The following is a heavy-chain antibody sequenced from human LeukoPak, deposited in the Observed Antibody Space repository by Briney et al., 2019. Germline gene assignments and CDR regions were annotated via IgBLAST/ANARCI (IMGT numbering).Heavy chain of an antibody. CDR2: IRSQIYGGTP. V-gene: IGHV3-49*04. J-gene: IGHJ4*02. Sequence: GGSLRLSCTASGFTFGDYAMTWVRQAPGKGLEWVGFIRSQIYGGTPEYAASVKGRFTISRDDSEGVAYLQMNGLKTEDTAVYYCTRDQTPYYWGQGTLVTVSS. CDR1: GFTFGDYA. CDR3: TRDQTPYY.